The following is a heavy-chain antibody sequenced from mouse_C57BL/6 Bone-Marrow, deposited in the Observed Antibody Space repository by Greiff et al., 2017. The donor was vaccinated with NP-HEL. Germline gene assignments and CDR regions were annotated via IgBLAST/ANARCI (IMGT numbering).Heavy chain of an antibody. D-gene: IGHD4-1*02. Sequence: VQLQQSGAELVRPGASVTLSCKASGYTFTDYEMHWVKQTPVHGLEWIGAIDPETGGTAYTQKFKGKAILTADKSSSTAYMELRSLTSEDSSDYYCTRYNFNWDVMDYWGQGTSVTVSS. V-gene: IGHV1-15*01. CDR1: GYTFTDYE. J-gene: IGHJ4*01. CDR2: IDPETGGT. CDR3: TRYNFNWDVMDY.